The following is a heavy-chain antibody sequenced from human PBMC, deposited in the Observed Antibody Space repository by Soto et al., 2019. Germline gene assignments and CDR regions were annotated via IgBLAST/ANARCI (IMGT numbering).Heavy chain of an antibody. CDR1: GYTFTTYG. V-gene: IGHV1-18*04. J-gene: IGHJ6*02. Sequence: ASVKVSCKASGYTFTTYGISWVRQAPGQGLEWMGWISPYNGTTKYAEKFQGEMTMTTDTATSTAYMDLRSLRSDDTAVYYCARDGERDTGLNFYYYLHGMDVWGHGTTVTVSS. D-gene: IGHD1-1*01. CDR2: ISPYNGTT. CDR3: ARDGERDTGLNFYYYLHGMDV.